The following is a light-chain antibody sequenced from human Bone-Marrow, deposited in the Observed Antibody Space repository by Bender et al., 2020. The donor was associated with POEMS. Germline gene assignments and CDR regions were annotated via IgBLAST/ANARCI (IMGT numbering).Light chain of an antibody. CDR3: SSWDDSLSGWV. Sequence: QSVLAQPPSVSGAPGQRVTISCTGSSSNFGAGYDVHWYQQVPGSAPKLLIYSNNHRPSGVPDRFSGSKSGTSASLAISDIQSEDEGDYYCSSWDDSLSGWVFGGGTKLTVL. CDR1: SSNFGAGYD. J-gene: IGLJ3*02. CDR2: SNN. V-gene: IGLV1-40*01.